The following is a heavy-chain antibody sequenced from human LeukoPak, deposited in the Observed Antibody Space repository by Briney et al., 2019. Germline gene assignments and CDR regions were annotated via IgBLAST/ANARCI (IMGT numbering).Heavy chain of an antibody. J-gene: IGHJ6*03. CDR2: IYYSGST. CDR3: AREDRYRYGYGYYHYYMDV. Sequence: SETLSLTCTVSGGSISSYYWSWIRQPPGKGLEWIGYIYYSGSTNYNPSLKSRVTISVDTSKNQFSLKLSSVTATDTAVYHCAREDRYRYGYGYYHYYMDVWGKGTTVTISS. V-gene: IGHV4-59*12. CDR1: GGSISSYY. D-gene: IGHD5-18*01.